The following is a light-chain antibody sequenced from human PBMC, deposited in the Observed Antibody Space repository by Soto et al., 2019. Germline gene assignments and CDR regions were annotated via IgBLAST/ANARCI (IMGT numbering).Light chain of an antibody. CDR3: QQSYSTLRT. V-gene: IGKV1-39*01. CDR2: AAS. CDR1: QSISSY. J-gene: IGKJ2*01. Sequence: DIQMTQSPSSLSASVGDRVTITCRASQSISSYLNWYQQKPGKAPKLLIYAASSLQSGVPPRFSGSGSGTDFTLTISSLQPEDFATYYCQQSYSTLRTFGQGTKLEIK.